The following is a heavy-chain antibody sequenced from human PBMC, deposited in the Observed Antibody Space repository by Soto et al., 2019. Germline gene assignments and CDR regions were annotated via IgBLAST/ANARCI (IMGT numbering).Heavy chain of an antibody. CDR1: GYSFTSYW. J-gene: IGHJ6*02. Sequence: GASLKISCKGSGYSFTSYWISWVRQMPGKGLEWMGRIDPSDSYTNYSPSFQGHVTISADKSISTAYLQWSSLKASDTAMYYCARQPTDIVVVPDANNDDYYYGMDVWGQGTTVTVSS. D-gene: IGHD2-2*01. CDR3: ARQPTDIVVVPDANNDDYYYGMDV. CDR2: IDPSDSYT. V-gene: IGHV5-10-1*01.